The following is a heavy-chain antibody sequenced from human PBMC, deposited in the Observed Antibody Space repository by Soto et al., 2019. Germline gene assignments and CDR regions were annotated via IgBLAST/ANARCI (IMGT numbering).Heavy chain of an antibody. Sequence: GGSLRLSCAACGFAVSTYAMTWVRQAPGKGLEWVSVISGRGGSSYYAYSVKGRFTIXRDNSKNTLFLKMNGLRAEDTAVYYCATVTKRAAAGRYEFYKYGMDVWGQGTRVTVSS. V-gene: IGHV3-23*01. D-gene: IGHD6-13*01. CDR1: GFAVSTYA. J-gene: IGHJ6*02. CDR3: ATVTKRAAAGRYEFYKYGMDV. CDR2: ISGRGGSS.